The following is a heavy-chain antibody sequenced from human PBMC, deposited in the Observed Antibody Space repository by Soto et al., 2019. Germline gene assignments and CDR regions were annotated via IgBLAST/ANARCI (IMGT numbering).Heavy chain of an antibody. Sequence: GGSLRLSCAASGFTFSSYGMHWVRQAPGKGLEWVAVIWYDGSNKYYADSVKGRFTISRDNSKNTLYLQMNSLRAEDTAVYYCARAFSRGQQSLDYWGQGTLVTVSS. CDR3: ARAFSRGQQSLDY. J-gene: IGHJ4*02. V-gene: IGHV3-33*01. CDR2: IWYDGSNK. D-gene: IGHD6-13*01. CDR1: GFTFSSYG.